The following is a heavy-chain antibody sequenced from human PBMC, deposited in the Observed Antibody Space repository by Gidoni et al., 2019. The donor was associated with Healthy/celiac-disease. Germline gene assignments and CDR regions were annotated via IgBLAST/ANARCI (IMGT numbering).Heavy chain of an antibody. CDR3: ASCSGYGGAFDI. CDR2: IYYSGST. J-gene: IGHJ3*02. D-gene: IGHD5-12*01. Sequence: QVQLQESGPGLVKPSETLSLTCTVSGGSVSSGSYYWSWIRQPPGKGLEGIGYIYYSGSTNYNPSLKSRVTISVDTSKNQFSLKLSSVTAADTAVYYCASCSGYGGAFDIWGQGTMVTVSS. V-gene: IGHV4-61*01. CDR1: GGSVSSGSYY.